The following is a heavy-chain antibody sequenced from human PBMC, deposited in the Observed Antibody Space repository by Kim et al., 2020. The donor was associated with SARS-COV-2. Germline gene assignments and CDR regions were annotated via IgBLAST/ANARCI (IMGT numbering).Heavy chain of an antibody. CDR3: ARDRYDSSGYYSYYFDY. D-gene: IGHD3-22*01. V-gene: IGHV1-69*13. CDR1: GGTFSSYA. CDR2: IIPIFGTA. J-gene: IGHJ4*02. Sequence: SVKVSCKASGGTFSSYAISWVRQAPGQGLEWMGGIIPIFGTANYAQKFQGRVTITADESTSTAYMELSSLRSEDTAVYYCARDRYDSSGYYSYYFDYWGQGTLVTVSS.